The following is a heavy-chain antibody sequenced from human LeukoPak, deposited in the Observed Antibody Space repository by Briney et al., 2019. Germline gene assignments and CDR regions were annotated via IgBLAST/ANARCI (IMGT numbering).Heavy chain of an antibody. D-gene: IGHD6-13*01. CDR1: GYIFTTYA. CDR2: INAGIGST. CDR3: ATTVSAGTYRYFQH. J-gene: IGHJ1*01. Sequence: ASVKVSCKASGYIFTTYAMHWVRQAPGQSLEWMGWINAGIGSTKYLQKFQGRVTITRDTSANIAYMELSSLRSEDTAVYYCATTVSAGTYRYFQHWGQGTLVTVSS. V-gene: IGHV1-3*01.